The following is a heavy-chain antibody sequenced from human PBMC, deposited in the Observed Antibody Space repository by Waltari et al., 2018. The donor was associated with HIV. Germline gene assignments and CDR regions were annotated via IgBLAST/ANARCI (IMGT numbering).Heavy chain of an antibody. CDR3: ARDSGLFMYDSRRAVLNWFDP. D-gene: IGHD3-9*01. J-gene: IGHJ5*02. CDR1: GGPMNTSVYY. Sequence: QFKLQESGPRLRKPSETLSLTCTISGGPMNTSVYYWGWVRQPPGKGLEWIGNIHYNGRTFYNPSLQSRVTLSLDKSDNQFFLNFISVIAADTAVYYCARDSGLFMYDSRRAVLNWFDPWGQGLLVTVSS. CDR2: IHYNGRT. V-gene: IGHV4-39*07.